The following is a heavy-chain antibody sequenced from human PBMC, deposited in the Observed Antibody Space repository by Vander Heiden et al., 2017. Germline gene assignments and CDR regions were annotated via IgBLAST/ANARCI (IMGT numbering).Heavy chain of an antibody. CDR1: GYTFTGYY. D-gene: IGHD2-2*01. CDR2: INPNSGGT. Sequence: QVQLVQSGAEVKKPGASVKVSCKASGYTFTGYYMHWVRQAPGQGLEWMGWINPNSGGTNYAQKFQGRVTMTRDTSISTAYMELSRLRSDDTAVYYCARSKRYIVVVPAAIWFDPWGQGTLVTVSS. CDR3: ARSKRYIVVVPAAIWFDP. V-gene: IGHV1-2*02. J-gene: IGHJ5*02.